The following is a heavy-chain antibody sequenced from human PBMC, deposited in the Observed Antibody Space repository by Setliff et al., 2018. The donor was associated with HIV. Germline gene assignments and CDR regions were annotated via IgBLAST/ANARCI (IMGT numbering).Heavy chain of an antibody. CDR1: DSAMDSYY. CDR3: AKISPRGYSDITTGRLTDPFDV. J-gene: IGHJ3*01. Sequence: PSETLSLTCTVSDSAMDSYYWSWVRQSPGRGLEYIGYIYWTGKTDYNPSLKSRVTISLDTSGNQFPLKLNSVTGADTAVYYCAKISPRGYSDITTGRLTDPFDVWGPGTMVTVSS. D-gene: IGHD3-9*01. V-gene: IGHV4-59*12. CDR2: IYWTGKT.